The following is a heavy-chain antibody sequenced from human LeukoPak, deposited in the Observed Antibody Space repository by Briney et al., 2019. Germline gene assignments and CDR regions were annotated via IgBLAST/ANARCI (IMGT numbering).Heavy chain of an antibody. V-gene: IGHV4-4*02. Sequence: SGTLSLTCVVSGGSMSSSNWWSWVRQSPGKGLEWIGEIHHGGSTNYNTSLKSRVTISIDKSKNQFSLKLTSVTAADTAVYYCAKGGGAFDRWGRGSLVTVSS. J-gene: IGHJ5*02. CDR3: AKGGGAFDR. CDR1: GGSMSSSNW. D-gene: IGHD2-15*01. CDR2: IHHGGST.